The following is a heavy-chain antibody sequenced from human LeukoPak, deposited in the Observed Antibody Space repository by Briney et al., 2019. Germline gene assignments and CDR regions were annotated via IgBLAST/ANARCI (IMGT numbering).Heavy chain of an antibody. CDR1: GGSISSYY. Sequence: PSETLSLTCTVSGGSISSYYWSWIRQPPGKKLECIGYIYYSGTTNHNPSLKSRVTISVDTSKNQFSLKLSSVTAGLTADYSGSRHWDCDNRLDAFDIWGQGTMVTVSS. J-gene: IGHJ3*02. CDR3: SRHWDCDNRLDAFDI. D-gene: IGHD3-22*01. CDR2: IYYSGTT. V-gene: IGHV4-59*08.